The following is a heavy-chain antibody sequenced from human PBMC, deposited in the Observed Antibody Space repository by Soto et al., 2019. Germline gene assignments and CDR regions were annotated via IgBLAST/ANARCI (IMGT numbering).Heavy chain of an antibody. Sequence: SETLSLTCTVSGGSVSSPFYYWTWIRQAPGKGLEWIGSIHSGGSTYYNSPLKSRVSTSVDTSKNQFSLRLSSVTAADTAVYYCARAPNPLAHNFFDPWGQGTLVTVS. CDR1: GGSVSSPFYY. D-gene: IGHD3-3*02. V-gene: IGHV4-39*01. J-gene: IGHJ5*02. CDR2: IHSGGST. CDR3: ARAPNPLAHNFFDP.